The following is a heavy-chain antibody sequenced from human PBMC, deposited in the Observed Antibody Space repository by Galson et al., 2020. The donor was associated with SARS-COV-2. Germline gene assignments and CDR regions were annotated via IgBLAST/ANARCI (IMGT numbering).Heavy chain of an antibody. J-gene: IGHJ6*03. D-gene: IGHD3-3*01. Sequence: GESLKISCAASGFTVSSNYISWVRQAPGKGLEWVSVIYSGGSTYYADSVKGRFTISRDNSKNTLYLQMNSLRAEDTAVYYCARGFLEWFGYYYYYYMDVWGKGTTVTVSS. CDR1: GFTVSSNY. CDR3: ARGFLEWFGYYYYYYMDV. V-gene: IGHV3-53*01. CDR2: IYSGGST.